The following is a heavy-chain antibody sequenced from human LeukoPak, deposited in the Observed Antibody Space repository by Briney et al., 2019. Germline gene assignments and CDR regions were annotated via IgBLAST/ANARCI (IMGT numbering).Heavy chain of an antibody. J-gene: IGHJ4*02. CDR3: ARDRRVGARD. Sequence: SETLSLTCTVSGGSISSYYWSWIRQPPGKGLEWIGYIYYSGSTNYNPSLKSRVTISVDTSKNQFSLKLSSVTAADTAVYYCARDRRVGARDWGQGTLVTVSS. V-gene: IGHV4-59*01. CDR1: GGSISSYY. D-gene: IGHD1-26*01. CDR2: IYYSGST.